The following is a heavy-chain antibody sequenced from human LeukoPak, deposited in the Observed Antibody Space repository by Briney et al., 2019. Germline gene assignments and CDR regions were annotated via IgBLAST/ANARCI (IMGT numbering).Heavy chain of an antibody. CDR3: ARGWVSDYSNAYYFDY. CDR2: IGTAGDT. D-gene: IGHD4-11*01. J-gene: IGHJ4*02. Sequence: GGSLRLSCAASGFTFSSYDMHWVCQATGKGLEWVSAIGTAGDTYYPGSVKGRFTISRENAKNSLYLQMNSLRAGDTAVYYCARGWVSDYSNAYYFDYWGQGTLVTVSS. CDR1: GFTFSSYD. V-gene: IGHV3-13*01.